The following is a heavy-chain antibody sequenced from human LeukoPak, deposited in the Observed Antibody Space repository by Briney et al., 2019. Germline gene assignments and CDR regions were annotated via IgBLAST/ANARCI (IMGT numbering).Heavy chain of an antibody. D-gene: IGHD6-13*01. J-gene: IGHJ4*02. V-gene: IGHV1-69*13. CDR2: VIPIFGTA. CDR3: ARDTSPDSSSWYHFDY. Sequence: SVKVSCKASGGTFSSYAISWVRQAPGQGLEWMGGVIPIFGTANYAQKFQGRVTITADESTSTAYMELSSLRSEDTAVYYCARDTSPDSSSWYHFDYWGQGTLVTVSS. CDR1: GGTFSSYA.